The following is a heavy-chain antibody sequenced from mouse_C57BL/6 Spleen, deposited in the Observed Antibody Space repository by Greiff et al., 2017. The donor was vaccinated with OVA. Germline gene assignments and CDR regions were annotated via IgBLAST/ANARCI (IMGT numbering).Heavy chain of an antibody. CDR1: GYTFTSYW. Sequence: QVQLQQSGAELVKPGASVKLSCKASGYTFTSYWMQWVKQRPGQGLEWIGEIDPSDSYTNYNQKFKGKATLTVDTSSSTAYMQLSSLTSEDSAVYYCARTGYGSTNWYFDVWGTGTTVTVSS. V-gene: IGHV1-50*01. J-gene: IGHJ1*03. D-gene: IGHD1-1*01. CDR2: IDPSDSYT. CDR3: ARTGYGSTNWYFDV.